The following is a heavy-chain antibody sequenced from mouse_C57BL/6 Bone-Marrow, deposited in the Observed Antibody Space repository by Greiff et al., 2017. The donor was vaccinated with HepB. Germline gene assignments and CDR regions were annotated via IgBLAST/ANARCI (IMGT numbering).Heavy chain of an antibody. V-gene: IGHV1-59*01. Sequence: VQLQQSGAELVRPGTSVKLSCKASGYTFTSYWMHWVKQRPGQGLEWIGVIDPSDSYTNYNQKFKGKATLTVDTSSSTAYMQLSSLTSEDSAVYYCANDYYAMDYWGQGTSVTVSS. CDR2: IDPSDSYT. J-gene: IGHJ4*01. CDR3: ANDYYAMDY. CDR1: GYTFTSYW.